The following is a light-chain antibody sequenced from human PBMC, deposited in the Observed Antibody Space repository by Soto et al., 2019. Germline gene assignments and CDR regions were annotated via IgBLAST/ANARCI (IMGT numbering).Light chain of an antibody. V-gene: IGLV2-14*01. CDR1: SSDVGSYNY. CDR2: EVS. CDR3: SSYTSSSTL. J-gene: IGLJ1*01. Sequence: QSALTQPASVSGSPGQSITISCTGTSSDVGSYNYVSWYQQHPGKAPKLMIYEVSDRPSGISSRFSGSKSGNTASLTISGLHTEEEADYYSSSYTSSSTLFGTGTKLTV.